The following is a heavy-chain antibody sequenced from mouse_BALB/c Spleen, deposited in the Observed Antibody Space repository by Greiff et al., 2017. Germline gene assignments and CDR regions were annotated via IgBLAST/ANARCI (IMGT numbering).Heavy chain of an antibody. V-gene: IGHV1S56*01. J-gene: IGHJ3*01. CDR1: GYTFTSYY. Sequence: VQLQQSGPELVKPGASVRISCKASGYTFTSYYIHWVKQRPGQGLEWIGWIYPGNVNTKYNEKFKGKATLTADKSSSTAYMQLSSLTSEDSAVYFCARGDGYYWGQGTLVTVSA. CDR3: ARGDGYY. CDR2: IYPGNVNT. D-gene: IGHD2-3*01.